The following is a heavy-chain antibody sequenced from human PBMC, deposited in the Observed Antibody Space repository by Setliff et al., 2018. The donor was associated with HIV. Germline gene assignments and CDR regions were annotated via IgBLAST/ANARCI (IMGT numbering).Heavy chain of an antibody. V-gene: IGHV3-30*02. D-gene: IGHD3-22*01. Sequence: PGGSLRLCCAASGFTFSNYGTHWVRQAPGKGLEWVAFIRYDGSDKYYADSVKGRFTISRDNSKNTLYLQMNTLRPGDTAVYYCARSVIGYYYYGMDVWGQGTLVTVSS. CDR2: IRYDGSDK. J-gene: IGHJ6*02. CDR3: ARSVIGYYYYGMDV. CDR1: GFTFSNYG.